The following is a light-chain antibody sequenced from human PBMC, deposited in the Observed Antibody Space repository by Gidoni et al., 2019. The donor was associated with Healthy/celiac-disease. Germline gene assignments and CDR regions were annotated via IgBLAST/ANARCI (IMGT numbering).Light chain of an antibody. CDR2: DVS. CDR3: SSYTSSSTRV. V-gene: IGLV2-14*01. Sequence: QSALTQPASVSGSPGQSITISCTGTRSAVGGYNYVSWYQQHPGKAPKLMIYDVSNRPSGFSNRFSGSKSGNTASLTISGLQAEDEADYYCSSYTSSSTRVFGGGTKLTVL. J-gene: IGLJ3*02. CDR1: RSAVGGYNY.